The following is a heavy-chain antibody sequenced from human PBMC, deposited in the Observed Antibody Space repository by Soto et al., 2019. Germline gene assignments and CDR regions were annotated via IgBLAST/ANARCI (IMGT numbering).Heavy chain of an antibody. J-gene: IGHJ4*02. CDR3: ASGASSNWPDF. CDR2: INANSGGT. V-gene: IGHV1-2*02. D-gene: IGHD6-13*01. CDR1: GYSFTGYY. Sequence: ASVKVSCKASGYSFTGYYMHWVRQAPGQGLEWMGWINANSGGTNYPQKFQGRVTLTRDTSISTVYMELSSLRSDDTAVYYCASGASSNWPDFWGRGTLVTVSS.